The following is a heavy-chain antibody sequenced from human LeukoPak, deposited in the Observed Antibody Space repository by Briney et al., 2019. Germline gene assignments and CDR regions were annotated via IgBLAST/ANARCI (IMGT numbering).Heavy chain of an antibody. D-gene: IGHD3-22*01. CDR1: GDSISSRDYY. CDR3: ARHKVPQYYYDSSGYQTPWYFDY. CDR2: IYYSGST. J-gene: IGHJ4*02. V-gene: IGHV4-30-4*08. Sequence: SQTLSLTCSVSGDSISSRDYYWSWIRQPPGKGLEWIGYIYYSGSTNYNPSLKSRVTISVDTSKNQFSLKLSSVTAADTAVYYCARHKVPQYYYDSSGYQTPWYFDYWGQGTLVTVSS.